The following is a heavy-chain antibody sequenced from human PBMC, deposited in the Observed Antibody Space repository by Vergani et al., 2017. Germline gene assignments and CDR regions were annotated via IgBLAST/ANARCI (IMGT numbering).Heavy chain of an antibody. Sequence: VQLVESGGGVVQPGRSLRLSCAASGFTFDDYAMHWVRQAPGKGLEWVSGISWNSGSIGYADSVKGRFTISRDNAKNSLYLQMNSLRAEDTAVYYCAREGDSYGVGPGSIDYWGQGTLVTVSS. CDR1: GFTFDDYA. CDR2: ISWNSGSI. V-gene: IGHV3-9*01. D-gene: IGHD5-18*01. CDR3: AREGDSYGVGPGSIDY. J-gene: IGHJ4*02.